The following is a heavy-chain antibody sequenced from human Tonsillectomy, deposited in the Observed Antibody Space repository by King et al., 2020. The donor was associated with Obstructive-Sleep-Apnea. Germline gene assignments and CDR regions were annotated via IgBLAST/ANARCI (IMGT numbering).Heavy chain of an antibody. CDR2: ISNGI. CDR3: ARVGGRHELDY. J-gene: IGHJ4*02. Sequence: VQLVESGGGLVQPGGSLRLSCAASGFTFSTYSMNWVRQAPGKGLEWVSYISNGIYYADSVKGRFTISRDNAKNSLHLQMNSLRAEDTAVYYCARVGGRHELDYWGQGTLVTVSS. V-gene: IGHV3-48*01. D-gene: IGHD2-15*01. CDR1: GFTFSTYS.